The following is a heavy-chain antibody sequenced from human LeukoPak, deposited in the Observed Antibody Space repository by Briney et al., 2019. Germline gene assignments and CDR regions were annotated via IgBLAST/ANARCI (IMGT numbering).Heavy chain of an antibody. V-gene: IGHV4-31*03. CDR1: GGSISSGGYY. Sequence: KSSETLSLTCTVSGGSISSGGYYWSWIRQHPGKGLEWIGYIYYSGSTYYNPSLKSRVTISVDTSKNQFSLKLSSVTAADTAVYYCARGGGSWRSPFDYWGQGTLVTVSS. CDR3: ARGGGSWRSPFDY. D-gene: IGHD3-3*01. CDR2: IYYSGST. J-gene: IGHJ4*02.